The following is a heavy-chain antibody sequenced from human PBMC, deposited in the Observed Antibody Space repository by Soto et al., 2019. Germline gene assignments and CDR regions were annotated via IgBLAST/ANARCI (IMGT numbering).Heavy chain of an antibody. CDR1: GFTFSSYA. V-gene: IGHV3-30-3*01. Sequence: GXSLRLSCSASGFTFSSYAMHWVRQAPGKGLEWVAVISYDGSNKYYADSVKGRFTISRDNSKNTLYLQMNSLRAEDTAVYYCASNGSFWGQGTLVTVSS. CDR3: ASNGSF. J-gene: IGHJ4*02. D-gene: IGHD3-10*01. CDR2: ISYDGSNK.